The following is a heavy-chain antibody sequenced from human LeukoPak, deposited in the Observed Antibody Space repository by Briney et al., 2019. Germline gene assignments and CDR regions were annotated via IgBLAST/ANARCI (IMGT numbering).Heavy chain of an antibody. D-gene: IGHD3-10*01. J-gene: IGHJ3*02. CDR2: IYYTGNT. Sequence: SETLSLTCSVSGDSITGYYWGWIRQPPGKGLEWIGNIYYTGNTYYNSSLKSRVTISLDTSKNQFSLKVISVTAVDTAAYYCTKSDGYGLIRICGRGTMVTVSS. CDR1: GDSITGYY. CDR3: TKSDGYGLIRI. V-gene: IGHV4-39*07.